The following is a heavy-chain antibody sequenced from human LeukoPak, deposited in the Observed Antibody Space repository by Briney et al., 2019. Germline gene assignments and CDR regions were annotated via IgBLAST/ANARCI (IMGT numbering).Heavy chain of an antibody. CDR1: GYTFSGYY. CDR2: INPNSGGT. CDR3: ARDLGGGTNYYYYYYMDV. J-gene: IGHJ6*03. Sequence: ASVKVSCKASGYTFSGYYVHWVRQAPGQGLEWMGWINPNSGGTNYAQKFQGRVTMTTDTSTSTAYMELRSLRSDDTAVYYCARDLGGGTNYYYYYYMDVWGKGTTVTVSS. D-gene: IGHD2-2*01. V-gene: IGHV1-2*02.